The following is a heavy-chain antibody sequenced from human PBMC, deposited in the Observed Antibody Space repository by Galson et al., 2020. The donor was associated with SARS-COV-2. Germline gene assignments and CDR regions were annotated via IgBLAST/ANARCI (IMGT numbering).Heavy chain of an antibody. CDR2: INPNSGGT. CDR3: ARDLHYYDSSGYSGFDY. CDR1: GYTFTGYY. D-gene: IGHD3-22*01. J-gene: IGHJ4*02. Sequence: ASVKVSCKASGYTFTGYYMHWVRQAPGQGLEWMGWINPNSGGTNYAQKFQGRVTMTRDTSISTAYMELSRLRSDDTAVYYCARDLHYYDSSGYSGFDYWGQGTLVTVSS. V-gene: IGHV1-2*02.